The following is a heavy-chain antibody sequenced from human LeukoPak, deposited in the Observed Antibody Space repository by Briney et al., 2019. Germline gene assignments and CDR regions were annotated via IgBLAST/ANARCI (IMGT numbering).Heavy chain of an antibody. V-gene: IGHV4-59*01. D-gene: IGHD3-10*01. CDR1: GGSISSYY. CDR3: AREVAMVRGVIGAFDI. J-gene: IGHJ3*02. CDR2: IYYSGST. Sequence: TSETLSLTCTVSGGSISSYYWSWIRQPPGKGLEWIGYIYYSGSTNYNPSLKSRVTISVDTSKNQFSLKLSSVTAADTAVYYCAREVAMVRGVIGAFDIWGQGTMVTVSS.